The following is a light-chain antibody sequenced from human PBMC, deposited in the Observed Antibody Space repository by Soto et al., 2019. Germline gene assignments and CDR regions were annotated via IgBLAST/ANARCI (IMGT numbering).Light chain of an antibody. Sequence: QSALTQPASVSGSPGQSITISCTGTSSDVGAYNYVSWYQQHPDKAPKLMIFEVSDRPSGVSNRFSGSKSGNTASLTISGLQAEEEDDYYCSSYTSSNTLVFGGGTKLTVL. CDR2: EVS. V-gene: IGLV2-14*01. J-gene: IGLJ2*01. CDR3: SSYTSSNTLV. CDR1: SSDVGAYNY.